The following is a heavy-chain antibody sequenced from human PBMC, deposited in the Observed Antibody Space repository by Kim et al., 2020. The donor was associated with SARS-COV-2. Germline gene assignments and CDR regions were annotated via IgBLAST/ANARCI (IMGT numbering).Heavy chain of an antibody. CDR2: IYPGDSDT. Sequence: GESLQISCKGSGYSFTSYWIGWVRQMPGKGLEWMGIIYPGDSDTRYSPSFQGQVTISADKSISTAYLQWSSLKASDTAMYYCARPSIAAPAYFDYWGQGTLVTVSS. CDR1: GYSFTSYW. J-gene: IGHJ4*02. CDR3: ARPSIAAPAYFDY. V-gene: IGHV5-51*01. D-gene: IGHD6-6*01.